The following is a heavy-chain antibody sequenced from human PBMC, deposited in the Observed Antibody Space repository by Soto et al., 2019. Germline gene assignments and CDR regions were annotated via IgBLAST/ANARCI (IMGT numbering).Heavy chain of an antibody. Sequence: PGESLKISCKGSGYSFTSYWIGWVRQMPGKGLEWMGIIYPGDSDTRYSPSLQGQVTFSADKSISTAYLQWSSLKASDTAMYYCARQRSSSWYGLSDYWGQGTLVTVSS. V-gene: IGHV5-51*01. J-gene: IGHJ4*02. CDR3: ARQRSSSWYGLSDY. D-gene: IGHD6-13*01. CDR2: IYPGDSDT. CDR1: GYSFTSYW.